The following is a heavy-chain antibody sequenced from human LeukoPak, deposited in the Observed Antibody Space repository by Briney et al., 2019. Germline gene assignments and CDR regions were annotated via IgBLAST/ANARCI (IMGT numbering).Heavy chain of an antibody. CDR3: AKGANSDTRYYFDY. J-gene: IGHJ4*02. D-gene: IGHD1-26*01. CDR2: ISASGGTI. CDR1: GFTFSSYW. V-gene: IGHV3-23*01. Sequence: PGGSLRLSCAASGFTFSSYWMSWVRQAPGKGLEWVSSISASGGTIYYADSVKGRFTISRDNSKNTLFLQMKSLRVEHTAIYYCAKGANSDTRYYFDYWGQGSLVTVSS.